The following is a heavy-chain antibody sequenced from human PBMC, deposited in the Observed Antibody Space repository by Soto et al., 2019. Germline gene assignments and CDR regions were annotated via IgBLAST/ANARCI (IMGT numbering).Heavy chain of an antibody. Sequence: SETLSLTCTVSGGSISSSSYYWGWILQPPGKGLEWIGSIYYSGSTYYNPSLKSRVTISVDTSKNQFSLKLSSVTAADTAVYYCARQMTTVIRHYYYYYGMDVWGQGTTVTVSS. CDR2: IYYSGST. V-gene: IGHV4-39*01. J-gene: IGHJ6*02. D-gene: IGHD4-4*01. CDR3: ARQMTTVIRHYYYYYGMDV. CDR1: GGSISSSSYY.